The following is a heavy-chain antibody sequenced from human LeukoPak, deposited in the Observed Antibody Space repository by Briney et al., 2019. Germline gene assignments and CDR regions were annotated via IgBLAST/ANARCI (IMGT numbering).Heavy chain of an antibody. D-gene: IGHD4/OR15-4a*01. CDR1: GFPLRSYA. V-gene: IGHV3-23*01. CDR2: ISGSGGST. J-gene: IGHJ4*02. CDR3: ARRAGAYSHPYDY. Sequence: GGSLRLSCAASGFPLRSYAMGWVRQAPGKGLEWVSIISGSGGSTYYADSVKGRFTISRDNSKNTLYLQMNSLRAEDTAVYYCARRAGAYSHPYDYWGQGTLVTVSS.